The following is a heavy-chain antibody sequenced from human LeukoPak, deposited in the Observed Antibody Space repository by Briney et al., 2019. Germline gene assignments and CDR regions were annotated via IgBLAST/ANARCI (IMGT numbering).Heavy chain of an antibody. Sequence: SETLSLTCTVSGGSITSGGYYWGWIRQPPGKGLEWIGHINYSGITYYSPSLQSRVTISVDTSKNQISLKVNSVTAADTAVYYCATVQYSSSWSGTAYYFDYWGQGTLVTVSS. J-gene: IGHJ4*02. D-gene: IGHD6-13*01. CDR1: GGSITSGGYY. CDR2: INYSGIT. CDR3: ATVQYSSSWSGTAYYFDY. V-gene: IGHV4-39*01.